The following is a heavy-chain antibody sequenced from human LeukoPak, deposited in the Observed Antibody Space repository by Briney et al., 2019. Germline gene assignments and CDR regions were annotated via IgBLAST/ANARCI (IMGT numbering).Heavy chain of an antibody. D-gene: IGHD3-10*01. CDR2: IKQDGSEK. V-gene: IGHV3-7*03. CDR3: ARDNFSGHSDY. Sequence: QPGGSLRLSCAASGFTFSSYWMSWVRQAPGKGLEWVANIKQDGSEKYYVDSVKGRFTISRDNAKNSLYLQMNSLRAVDTAVYYCARDNFSGHSDYWGQGTLVTVSS. J-gene: IGHJ4*02. CDR1: GFTFSSYW.